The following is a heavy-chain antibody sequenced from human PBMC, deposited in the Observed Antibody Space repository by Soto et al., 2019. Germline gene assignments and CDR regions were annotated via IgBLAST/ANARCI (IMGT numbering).Heavy chain of an antibody. CDR3: ARVTYCGGDCHGDY. V-gene: IGHV3-21*01. Sequence: EVQLVESGGGLVKPGGSLRLSCAASGFTFSSYSMNWVRQAPGKGLEWVSSISSSSSYIYYADSVKGRFTISRDNAKNSLYLQMNSLRAEDTAVYYCARVTYCGGDCHGDYWGQGTLVTVSS. CDR1: GFTFSSYS. J-gene: IGHJ4*02. CDR2: ISSSSSYI. D-gene: IGHD2-21*02.